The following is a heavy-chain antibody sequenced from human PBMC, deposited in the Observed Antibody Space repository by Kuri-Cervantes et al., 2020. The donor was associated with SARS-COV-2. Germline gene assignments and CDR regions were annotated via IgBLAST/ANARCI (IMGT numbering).Heavy chain of an antibody. CDR3: AKDRVGVQDF. CDR1: GFNFSRTD. CDR2: ISHDGKNK. J-gene: IGHJ4*02. V-gene: IGHV3-30*18. Sequence: PGGSLRLSCAASGFNFSRTDTHWVRQAPGKGLEWVAVISHDGKNKKCIASGKGRFTISRDNSQNTLYLHMKSLRSEDTAMYYCAKDRVGVQDFWGQGTLVTVSS. D-gene: IGHD2-21*01.